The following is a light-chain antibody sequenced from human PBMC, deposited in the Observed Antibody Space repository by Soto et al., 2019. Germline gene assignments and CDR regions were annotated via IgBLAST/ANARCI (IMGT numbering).Light chain of an antibody. CDR2: RTN. Sequence: QSVLTQPPSASGTPGQRVIISCSGSSSNIGTNYVYWYQQLPGTARKFLIYRTNQRPSGVPERFSASKSGTSASLAISGLRSEDEADYYCAAWDDSLSGLVFGTGTKLTVL. J-gene: IGLJ1*01. CDR3: AAWDDSLSGLV. V-gene: IGLV1-47*01. CDR1: SSNIGTNY.